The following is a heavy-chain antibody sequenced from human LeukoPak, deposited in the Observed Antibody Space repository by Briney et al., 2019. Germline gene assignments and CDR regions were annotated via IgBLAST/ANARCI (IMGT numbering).Heavy chain of an antibody. J-gene: IGHJ5*02. D-gene: IGHD1-26*01. Sequence: GGSLRLSCAASGFTFSDSSIHWVRQASGKGLEWIGLMEKELNGYATAYAASVRGRFTISRDDSQNTAYLQMDSLKTEDTALYYCTRDSGTYNWLDPGAREPWSPSPQ. CDR1: GFTFSDSS. CDR2: MEKELNGYAT. CDR3: TRDSGTYNWLDP. V-gene: IGHV3-73*01.